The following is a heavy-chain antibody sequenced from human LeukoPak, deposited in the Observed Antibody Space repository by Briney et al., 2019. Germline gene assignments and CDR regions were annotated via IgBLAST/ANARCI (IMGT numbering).Heavy chain of an antibody. Sequence: GGSLRLSCAASGFMFSHYAMTWVRQAPGKGLEWVSTINNAYSAYYSDSVEGRFTISRDNSRNTLYLQMSSLRAEDTTVYYCAKPIDSNRYYSFVNWGQGTQVTVSS. D-gene: IGHD3-22*01. CDR2: INNAYSA. J-gene: IGHJ4*02. CDR1: GFMFSHYA. CDR3: AKPIDSNRYYSFVN. V-gene: IGHV3-23*01.